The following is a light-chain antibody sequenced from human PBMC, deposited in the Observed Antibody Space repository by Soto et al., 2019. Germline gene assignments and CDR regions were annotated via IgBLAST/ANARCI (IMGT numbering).Light chain of an antibody. CDR1: QNVHINY. CDR3: QQYGASPIP. V-gene: IGKV3-20*01. J-gene: IGKJ5*01. Sequence: EIVLTQSPGTLSLSPGERATLSCRASQNVHINYLAWYQQKPGQAPRLLIYVASDRATGIPDRFSGSGSGTDFNITISRLEPEDFAVYDCQQYGASPIPFGQGTRLEIK. CDR2: VAS.